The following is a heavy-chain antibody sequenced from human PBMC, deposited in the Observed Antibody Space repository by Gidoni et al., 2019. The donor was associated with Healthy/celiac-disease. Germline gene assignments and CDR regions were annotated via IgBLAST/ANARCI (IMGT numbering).Heavy chain of an antibody. V-gene: IGHV3-33*01. CDR3: ARGGSVVVVAATTTYYYYGMDV. Sequence: QVQLVESGGGVVQPRRSLRLSCAASGFTFSSYGMHRVRQAPGKGLEWVAVIWYDGSTKYYADSVKGRFTISRDNSKNTLYLQMNSLRAEDTAVYYCARGGSVVVVAATTTYYYYGMDVWGQGTTVTVSS. CDR2: IWYDGSTK. CDR1: GFTFSSYG. D-gene: IGHD2-15*01. J-gene: IGHJ6*02.